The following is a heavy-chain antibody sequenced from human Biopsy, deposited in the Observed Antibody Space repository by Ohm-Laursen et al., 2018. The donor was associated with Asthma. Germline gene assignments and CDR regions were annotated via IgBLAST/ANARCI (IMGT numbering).Heavy chain of an antibody. J-gene: IGHJ4*02. Sequence: SLRLSCAASGFTFSSYSMNWVRQAPGKGLEWVSSTSSSSSYIYYADSVKGRFTISRDNAKNSLYLQMNSLRAEDTAVYYCARVWQLATLDYWGQGTLVTVSS. CDR2: TSSSSSYI. D-gene: IGHD6-13*01. CDR1: GFTFSSYS. V-gene: IGHV3-21*01. CDR3: ARVWQLATLDY.